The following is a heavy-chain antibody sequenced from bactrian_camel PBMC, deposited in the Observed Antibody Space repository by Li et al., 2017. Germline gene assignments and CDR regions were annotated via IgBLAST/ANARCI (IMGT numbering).Heavy chain of an antibody. J-gene: IGHJ4*01. Sequence: VQLVESGGGSVQAGGSLNVSCALSTDSVCMAWFRQAPMHEREGVASVTVDGTTTYADSVQGRFFISQDADKSTLFLQMNDLKPEDTAMYYCAASIIILQPASRLRRRSYNHWGQGTQVTVS. CDR1: TDSVC. V-gene: IGHV3S53*01. D-gene: IGHD3*01. CDR3: AASIIILQPASRLRRRSYNH. CDR2: VTVDGTT.